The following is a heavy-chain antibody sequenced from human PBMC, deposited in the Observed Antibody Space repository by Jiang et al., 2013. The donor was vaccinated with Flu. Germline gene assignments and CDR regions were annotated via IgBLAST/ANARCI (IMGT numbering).Heavy chain of an antibody. CDR1: GGTFSSFA. CDR3: ARSSWGYSYGPFEY. CDR2: INPIFGTT. D-gene: IGHD5-18*01. V-gene: IGHV1-69*06. Sequence: SGAEVKKPGSSVKVSCKASGGTFSSFAINWVRQAPGQGLEWMGGINPIFGTTDYAQKFQGRVTIIADRSTSTAYMDLSSLRSEDTAVYYCARSSWGYSYGPFEYWGQGTLVTVSS. J-gene: IGHJ4*02.